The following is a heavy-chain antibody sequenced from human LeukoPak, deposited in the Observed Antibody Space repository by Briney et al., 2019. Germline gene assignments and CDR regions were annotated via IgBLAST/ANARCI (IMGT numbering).Heavy chain of an antibody. CDR1: GFTFSNYV. Sequence: GGSLRLSCAASGFTFSNYVMNWVRQAPGKGLEWVANIKQDGSEIHYVDSLKGRFTISRDNAENSLYLQMNSLRAEDTAVYYCARGASTFDYWGQGTLVTVSS. D-gene: IGHD2-2*01. V-gene: IGHV3-7*01. CDR2: IKQDGSEI. J-gene: IGHJ4*02. CDR3: ARGASTFDY.